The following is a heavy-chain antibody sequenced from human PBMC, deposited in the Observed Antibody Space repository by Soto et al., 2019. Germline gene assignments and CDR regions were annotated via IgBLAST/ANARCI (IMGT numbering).Heavy chain of an antibody. CDR1: GYTFTTYG. CDR2: ISTYNGDT. CDR3: ARGCDYGDYGGAFDI. V-gene: IGHV1-18*04. J-gene: IGHJ3*02. Sequence: QGQLVQSGGEVKKPGASVKVSCRASGYTFTTYGMSWVRQAPGQGLEWLGWISTYNGDTNYAQKVQGRVTLTTDTSTTPASLELRGLRSHAPAVYYCARGCDYGDYGGAFDIWGQGTLVTVSS. D-gene: IGHD4-17*01.